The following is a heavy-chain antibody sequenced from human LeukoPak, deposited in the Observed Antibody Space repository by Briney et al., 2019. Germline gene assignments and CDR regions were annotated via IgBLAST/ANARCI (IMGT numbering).Heavy chain of an antibody. V-gene: IGHV3-23*01. J-gene: IGHJ4*02. CDR3: ARDYSSSYLFDY. CDR2: ISGSDGST. CDR1: GFTFSSYA. Sequence: GGSLRLPCAASGFTFSSYAMSWVRQAPGKGLEWVSAISGSDGSTYYADSVKGRFTISRDNAKNSLYLQMNSLRAEDTAVYYCARDYSSSYLFDYWGQGTLVTVSS. D-gene: IGHD6-6*01.